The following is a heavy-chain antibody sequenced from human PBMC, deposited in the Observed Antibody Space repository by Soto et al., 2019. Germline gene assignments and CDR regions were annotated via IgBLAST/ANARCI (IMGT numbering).Heavy chain of an antibody. CDR3: ARGCSGGSCYSPFDY. J-gene: IGHJ4*02. Sequence: QVQLQQWGAGLLKPSETLSLTCAVYGGSFSGYYWSWIRQPPGKGLEWIGEINHSGRTNYNPSLKSRVTISVDTSKNQFSLKLSSVTAADTAVYYCARGCSGGSCYSPFDYWGQGTLVTVSS. D-gene: IGHD2-15*01. CDR1: GGSFSGYY. V-gene: IGHV4-34*01. CDR2: INHSGRT.